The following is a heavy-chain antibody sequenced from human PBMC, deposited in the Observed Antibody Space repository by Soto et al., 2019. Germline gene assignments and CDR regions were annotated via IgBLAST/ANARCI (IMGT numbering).Heavy chain of an antibody. V-gene: IGHV1-18*01. CDR3: TRDSPCTNGVCYTRYYYCGMDV. CDR1: GYTFTSYG. Sequence: ASVKVSCKASGYTFTSYGISWVRQAPGQGLEWMGWISAYNGNTNYAQKLQGRVTMTTDTSTSTAYMELRSLRSDDTAVYYCTRDSPCTNGVCYTRYYYCGMDVWGQGTTVTVSS. J-gene: IGHJ6*02. CDR2: ISAYNGNT. D-gene: IGHD2-8*01.